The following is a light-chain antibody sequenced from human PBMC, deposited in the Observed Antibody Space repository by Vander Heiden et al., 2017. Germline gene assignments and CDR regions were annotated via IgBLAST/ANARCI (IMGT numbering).Light chain of an antibody. CDR2: GKN. Sequence: SSELTQDPAVSVALGRTVRLTCQRDSLRSYYASWYQQKPGQAPVLVIYGKNNRPSGSPYRFSGASSGNTAPLTITGAQAEDEADYYCNSRDISGNHLVFGGGTKLTVL. CDR1: SLRSYY. J-gene: IGLJ2*01. CDR3: NSRDISGNHLV. V-gene: IGLV3-19*01.